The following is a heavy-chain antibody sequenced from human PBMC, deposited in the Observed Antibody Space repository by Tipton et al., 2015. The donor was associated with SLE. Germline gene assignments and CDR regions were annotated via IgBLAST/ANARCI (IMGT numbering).Heavy chain of an antibody. Sequence: SLRLSCAASGFTFSNYKMNWVRQAPGKGMEWVSYISSSGISIYYADSVKGRFTISRDNAKGSLSLQMNSLRAEDTGVYFCARDHGVGVFWFDPWGQGTWVTVSS. CDR1: GFTFSNYK. CDR2: ISSSGISI. J-gene: IGHJ5*02. CDR3: ARDHGVGVFWFDP. V-gene: IGHV3-48*03. D-gene: IGHD3-10*01.